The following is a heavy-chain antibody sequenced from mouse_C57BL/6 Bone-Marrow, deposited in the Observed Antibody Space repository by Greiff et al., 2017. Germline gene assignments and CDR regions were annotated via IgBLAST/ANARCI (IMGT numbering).Heavy chain of an antibody. CDR3: ARARITTALFDY. Sequence: VMLVESGAELARPGASVKLSCKASGYTFTSYGISWVKQRTGQGLEWIGEIYPRSGNTYYNEKFKGKATLTADKSSSTAYMELRSLTSEDSAVYVCARARITTALFDYWGQGTTLTVSS. J-gene: IGHJ2*01. CDR1: GYTFTSYG. V-gene: IGHV1-81*01. D-gene: IGHD1-2*01. CDR2: IYPRSGNT.